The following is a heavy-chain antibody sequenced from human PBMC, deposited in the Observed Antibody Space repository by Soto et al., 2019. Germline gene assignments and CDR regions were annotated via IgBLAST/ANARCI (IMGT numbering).Heavy chain of an antibody. CDR3: VRHPSDLWFDP. CDR2: IYYSGST. D-gene: IGHD2-21*02. Sequence: QLQLQESGPGLVKPSETLSLTCSVSGGSISSSSYFWGWTRQPPGKGLEWIGSIYYSGSTYYNPSLKSRVTVSVDTSKNQCALKLSSVTAAATAVYYCVRHPSDLWFDPWGQGTLVTVSS. CDR1: GGSISSSSYF. J-gene: IGHJ5*02. V-gene: IGHV4-39*01.